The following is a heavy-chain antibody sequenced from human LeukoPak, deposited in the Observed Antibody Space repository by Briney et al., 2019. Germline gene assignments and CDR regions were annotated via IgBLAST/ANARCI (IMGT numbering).Heavy chain of an antibody. D-gene: IGHD7-27*01. J-gene: IGHJ4*02. V-gene: IGHV3-74*01. CDR1: GFTFSSYW. Sequence: AGGSLRLSCAASGFTFSSYWMHWVRQPPGKGLVWVSRINPDGSVTTHADSVEGRFTISRDNAKNTLYLQMNSLRAEDTAVYYCARVGTRRYDFDQWGQGTLVTVSS. CDR3: ARVGTRRYDFDQ. CDR2: INPDGSVT.